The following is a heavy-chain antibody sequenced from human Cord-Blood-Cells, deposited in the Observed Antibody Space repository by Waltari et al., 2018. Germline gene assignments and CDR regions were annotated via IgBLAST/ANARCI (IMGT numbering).Heavy chain of an antibody. CDR3: ARGRGGDSSSWYIDY. CDR1: GYTFTGYY. D-gene: IGHD6-13*01. J-gene: IGHJ4*02. V-gene: IGHV1-2*02. Sequence: QVQLVQSGAEVKKPGASVKVSCKASGYTFTGYYMHWVRQAPGQGLEWMVWINPNRGGTNYAQKFQGRVTMTRDTAISTAYMELSRLRSDDTAVYYCARGRGGDSSSWYIDYWGQGTLVTVSS. CDR2: INPNRGGT.